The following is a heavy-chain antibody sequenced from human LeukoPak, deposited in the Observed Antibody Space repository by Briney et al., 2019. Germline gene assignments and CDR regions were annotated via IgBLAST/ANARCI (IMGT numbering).Heavy chain of an antibody. V-gene: IGHV3-23*01. CDR3: AKFSRGGSCDWFDP. CDR2: IRGSGGST. Sequence: GGSLRLSCAASGFSFANYAMSWVRQAPGKGLGWVSSIRGSGGSTNYADSVKGRFTISRDNSKNTLYLQMNSLRAEDTAVYYCAKFSRGGSCDWFDPWGQGTLVTVSS. J-gene: IGHJ5*02. CDR1: GFSFANYA. D-gene: IGHD2-15*01.